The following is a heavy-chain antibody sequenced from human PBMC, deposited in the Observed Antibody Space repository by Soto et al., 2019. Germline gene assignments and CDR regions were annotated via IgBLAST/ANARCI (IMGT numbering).Heavy chain of an antibody. CDR3: GSGSGCFCAY. J-gene: IGHJ4*02. CDR2: ISYSGST. Sequence: QVQLQESGPGLVKPSETLSLTCTVSGGSVSSGNDSWSWIWQPPGKGLVCIGYISYSGSTNYSPSLNSRVTISIGTSKNQSSLKLNSVTAADAAVEFCGSGSGCFCAYWGQGTLVTVSS. D-gene: IGHD1-26*01. CDR1: GGSVSSGNDS. V-gene: IGHV4-61*01.